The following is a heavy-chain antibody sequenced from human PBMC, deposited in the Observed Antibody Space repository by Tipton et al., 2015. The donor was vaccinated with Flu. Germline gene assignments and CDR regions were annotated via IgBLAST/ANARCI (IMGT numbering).Heavy chain of an antibody. V-gene: IGHV1-69*01. Sequence: QVQLVQSGAEVKKPGASVKGSCKASGGTFSSYALNWVRQAPGQGLEWMGGISPMFGTANYAQKFQGRVTINADESTSTAYVELSSLRSEDTAVYYCARGGGPYCSSTSCYETDYWGQGTLVTVSS. D-gene: IGHD2-2*01. CDR1: GGTFSSYA. CDR3: ARGGGPYCSSTSCYETDY. J-gene: IGHJ4*02. CDR2: ISPMFGTA.